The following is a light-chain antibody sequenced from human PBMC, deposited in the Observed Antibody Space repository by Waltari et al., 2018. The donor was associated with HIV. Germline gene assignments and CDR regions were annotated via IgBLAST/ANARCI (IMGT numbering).Light chain of an antibody. J-gene: IGKJ2*01. CDR3: QYFTSTPTYT. Sequence: EVVLTQSPGTLSLSPGERVSLSCRANQTVNNNFLTCYQQKPGQAPRLLIYGASNRATDIPDRFSGFGSGTDFTLFISTLDPEDSALYFCQYFTSTPTYTFGQGTKLEIK. CDR2: GAS. CDR1: QTVNNNF. V-gene: IGKV3-20*01.